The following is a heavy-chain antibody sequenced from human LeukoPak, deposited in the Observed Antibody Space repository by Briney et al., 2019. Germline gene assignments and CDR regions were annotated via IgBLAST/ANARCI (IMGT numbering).Heavy chain of an antibody. CDR3: ARGGGLDV. J-gene: IGHJ6*02. V-gene: IGHV3-7*03. CDR2: INHNGNVN. CDR1: GFTFSSYW. D-gene: IGHD3-16*01. Sequence: GRSLRLSCAASGFTFSSYWMHWVRQAPGKGLEWVASINHNGNVNYYVDSVKGRFTISRDNAKNSLYLQMSNLRAEDTAVYFCARGGGLDVWGQGATVTVSS.